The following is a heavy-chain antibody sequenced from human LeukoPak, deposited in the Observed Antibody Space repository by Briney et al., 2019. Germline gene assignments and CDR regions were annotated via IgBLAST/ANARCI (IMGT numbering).Heavy chain of an antibody. CDR2: ISYSEST. CDR3: ARVMGAFDI. CDR1: GGSVSNYY. D-gene: IGHD3-10*01. V-gene: IGHV4-59*02. Sequence: SETLSLTCTVSGGSVSNYYWSWIRQPPGKGLEWIGFISYSESTNYNPSLKNRVTISLDTSTNQFSLRLSSVTAADTAVYYCARVMGAFDIWGQGTMVTVSS. J-gene: IGHJ3*02.